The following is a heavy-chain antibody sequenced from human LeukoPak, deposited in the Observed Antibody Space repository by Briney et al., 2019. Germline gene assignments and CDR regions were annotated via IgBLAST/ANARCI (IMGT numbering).Heavy chain of an antibody. CDR3: AKVTYGSGTYGAFDS. CDR2: ISGSGDYT. Sequence: GGSLRLSCAASGFTFSGYGMSWVRQAPGKGLEWVSAISGSGDYTYYADSVKGRFTISRDNSKNTLYLQMNSLRAEDTAVYYCAKVTYGSGTYGAFDSWGQGTLVTVSS. V-gene: IGHV3-23*01. J-gene: IGHJ4*02. D-gene: IGHD3-10*01. CDR1: GFTFSGYG.